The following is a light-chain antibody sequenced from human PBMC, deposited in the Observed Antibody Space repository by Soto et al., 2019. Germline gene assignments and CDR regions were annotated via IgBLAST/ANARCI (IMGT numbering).Light chain of an antibody. CDR2: DAS. CDR1: QSSSSW. V-gene: IGKV1-5*01. Sequence: DIQMTQSPSTLSASVGDRVTITCRASQSSSSWLAWYQQKPGEAPKLLIYDASSLESGVPPRFSGSGSGTEFTLTISSLQPDDFATYYCQLYNSYTFGQGTTLEIK. J-gene: IGKJ2*01. CDR3: QLYNSYT.